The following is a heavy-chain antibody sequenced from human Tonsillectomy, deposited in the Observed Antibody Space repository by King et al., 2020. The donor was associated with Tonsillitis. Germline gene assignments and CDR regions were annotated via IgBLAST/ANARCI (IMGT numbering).Heavy chain of an antibody. J-gene: IGHJ5*02. CDR1: GYTFTNYY. Sequence: GQLVQSGAEVQKPGASVKVACKASGYTFTNYYMHWLRQAPGQGLEWMGMINPSGNNTKYAQKLQGRVSMTRDTSTSTVYMEVSSLRSEDTAVYYCAKGSVQFPFDPWGQGTLVTVSS. CDR2: INPSGNNT. CDR3: AKGSVQFPFDP. V-gene: IGHV1-46*04. D-gene: IGHD3-3*01.